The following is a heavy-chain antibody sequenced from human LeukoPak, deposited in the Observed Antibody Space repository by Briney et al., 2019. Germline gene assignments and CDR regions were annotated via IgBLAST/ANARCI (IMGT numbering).Heavy chain of an antibody. CDR1: GYTFTSYG. Sequence: ASVKVSCKASGYTFTSYGISWVRQAPGQGLEWMGWISAYNGNTNYAQKLQGRVTMTTDTSTSTAYMELRRLRSDDTAVYYCARDFEASPVGLFDYWGQGTLVTVSS. V-gene: IGHV1-18*04. CDR3: ARDFEASPVGLFDY. CDR2: ISAYNGNT. J-gene: IGHJ4*02. D-gene: IGHD2-2*01.